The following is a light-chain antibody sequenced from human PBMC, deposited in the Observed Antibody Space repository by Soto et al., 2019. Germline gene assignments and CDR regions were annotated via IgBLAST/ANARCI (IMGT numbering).Light chain of an antibody. CDR3: QSYDSGLSGSDV. V-gene: IGLV1-40*01. CDR1: SSNIGAGYD. J-gene: IGLJ1*01. Sequence: QSVVTQPRSVCGAPGQRVAISCTGSSSNIGAGYDVHWYQQLPGTAPKLLIYGNNNRPSGVPDRFSGSTSGTSASLAITGLQAEDEADYCCQSYDSGLSGSDVFGTGTNVTVL. CDR2: GNN.